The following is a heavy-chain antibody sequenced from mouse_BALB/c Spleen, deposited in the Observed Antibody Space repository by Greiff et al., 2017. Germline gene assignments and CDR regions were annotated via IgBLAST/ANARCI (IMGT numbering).Heavy chain of an antibody. CDR1: GFTFSSYG. Sequence: VQLKESGGDLVKHGGSLKLSCAASGFTFSSYGMSWVRQTPDKRLEWVATISSGGSYTYYPDSVKGRFTISRDNAKNTLYLQMSSLKSEDTAMYYCARRLRRLYAMDYWGQGTSVTVSS. CDR2: ISSGGSYT. D-gene: IGHD2-2*01. J-gene: IGHJ4*01. V-gene: IGHV5-6*01. CDR3: ARRLRRLYAMDY.